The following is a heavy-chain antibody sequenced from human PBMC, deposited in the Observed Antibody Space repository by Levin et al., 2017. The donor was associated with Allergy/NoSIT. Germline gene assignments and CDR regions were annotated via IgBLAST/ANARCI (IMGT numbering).Heavy chain of an antibody. D-gene: IGHD6-19*01. J-gene: IGHJ4*02. CDR3: GRDIALTAIDC. V-gene: IGHV3-33*01. CDR1: GFTFTNHG. Sequence: GGSLRLSCAASGFTFTNHGFLWVRQAPGKGLEWVASIWYDGSKQYYADSVKGRFTIPRDNSKTMVNLQMKHPRAEDTAIYYCGRDIALTAIDCWGQGSLVTVAS. CDR2: IWYDGSKQ.